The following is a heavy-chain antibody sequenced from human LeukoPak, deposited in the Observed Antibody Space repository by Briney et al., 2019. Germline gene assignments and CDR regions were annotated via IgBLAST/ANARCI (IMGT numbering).Heavy chain of an antibody. D-gene: IGHD3-3*01. CDR3: ACHDFWSGYQPY. J-gene: IGHJ4*02. CDR1: GFTFSDYY. CDR2: ISNSGSTI. Sequence: GGSLRLSCAASGFTFSDYYMSWIRQAPGKGLEWVSYISNSGSTIYYADPVKGRFTISRDNAKNSLYLQMNSLRAEDTAVYYCACHDFWSGYQPYWGQGTLVTVSS. V-gene: IGHV3-11*01.